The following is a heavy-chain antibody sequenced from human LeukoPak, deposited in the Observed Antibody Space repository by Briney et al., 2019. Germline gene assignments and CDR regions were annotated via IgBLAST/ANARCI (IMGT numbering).Heavy chain of an antibody. J-gene: IGHJ4*02. V-gene: IGHV1-46*01. CDR3: ARGGAVGDGYNPFDY. D-gene: IGHD5-24*01. CDR2: INPSGGST. CDR1: GYTFTSYY. Sequence: ASVKVSCKASGYTFTSYYMHWVRQAPGQGLEWMGIINPSGGSTSYAQKFRGRVTMTRDTSTSTVYMELSSLRSEDTAVYYCARGGAVGDGYNPFDYWGQGTLVTVSS.